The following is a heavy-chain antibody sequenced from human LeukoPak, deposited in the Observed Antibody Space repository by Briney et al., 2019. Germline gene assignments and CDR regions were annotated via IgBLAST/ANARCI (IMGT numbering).Heavy chain of an antibody. Sequence: GASVKVSCKASGYTFTSYGISWVRQAPGQGLEWMGWISAYNGNTNYAQKLQGRVTMTTDTSTSTAYMELRSLRSDDTAVYYCARDEGFTVTTGNFDYWGQGTLVTVSS. V-gene: IGHV1-18*01. CDR3: ARDEGFTVTTGNFDY. CDR1: GYTFTSYG. D-gene: IGHD4-17*01. J-gene: IGHJ4*02. CDR2: ISAYNGNT.